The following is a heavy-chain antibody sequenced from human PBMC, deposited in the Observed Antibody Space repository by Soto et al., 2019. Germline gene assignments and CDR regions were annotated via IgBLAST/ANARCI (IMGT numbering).Heavy chain of an antibody. D-gene: IGHD6-13*01. CDR2: IYYSGST. CDR3: ATPLMYSSSWYYFDY. CDR1: GGSVSSGSYY. Sequence: QVQLQESGPGLVKPSETLSLTCTVSGGSVSSGSYYWSWIRQPPGKGLEWIGYIYYSGSTKYNPSLKSRVTISVDTSKNQFSLKLSSVTAADTAVYYCATPLMYSSSWYYFDYWGQGTLVTVSS. V-gene: IGHV4-61*01. J-gene: IGHJ4*02.